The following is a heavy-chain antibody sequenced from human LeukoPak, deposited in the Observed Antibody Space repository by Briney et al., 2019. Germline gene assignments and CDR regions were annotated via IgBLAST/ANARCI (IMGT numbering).Heavy chain of an antibody. V-gene: IGHV1-8*01. CDR1: GYSFSSFD. D-gene: IGHD2-15*01. CDR2: MNPNSGNT. CDR3: ARGYPLGYCSGGSCPFFDY. J-gene: IGHJ4*02. Sequence: ASVKVSCKASGYSFSSFDINWVRQATGQGLEWMGWMNPNSGNTGYAQRFQGRVTMTRNTSISTAYMELSSLRPEDTAVYYCARGYPLGYCSGGSCPFFDYWGQGALVTVSS.